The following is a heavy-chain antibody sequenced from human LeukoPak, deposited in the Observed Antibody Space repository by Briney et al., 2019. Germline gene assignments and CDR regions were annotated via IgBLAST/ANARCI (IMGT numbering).Heavy chain of an antibody. V-gene: IGHV3-9*01. D-gene: IGHD2-21*01. J-gene: IGHJ6*04. CDR2: ISWNSGSI. CDR3: AKDISNGLDLWLDV. CDR1: GFTFDDYA. Sequence: GGSLRLSCAASGFTFDDYAMHWVRQAPGKGLEWVSGISWNSGSIGYADSVKGRFTISRDNAKNSLYLQMNSLRAEDTALYYCAKDISNGLDLWLDVWGKGTTVTISS.